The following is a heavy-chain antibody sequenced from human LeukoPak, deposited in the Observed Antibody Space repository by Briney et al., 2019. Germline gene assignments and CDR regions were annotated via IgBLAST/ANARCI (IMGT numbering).Heavy chain of an antibody. J-gene: IGHJ5*02. D-gene: IGHD5-24*01. Sequence: GASVKVSCKAFGYTFTGYWMHWVRQAPGQGPEWMGVISPSGGSTIYAQKFKGRVTLTRDMSTSTDYLELSSLRSEDTAVYYCARDNSVRDEAWWFNPWAQGTLVTVSS. CDR1: GYTFTGYW. CDR3: ARDNSVRDEAWWFNP. CDR2: ISPSGGST. V-gene: IGHV1-46*01.